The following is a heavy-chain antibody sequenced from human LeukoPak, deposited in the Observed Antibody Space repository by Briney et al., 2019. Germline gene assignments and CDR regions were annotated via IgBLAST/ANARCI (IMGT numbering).Heavy chain of an antibody. CDR3: ARGVVPAAGYYYYYYMDV. J-gene: IGHJ6*03. CDR2: ISAYNGNT. Sequence: GASVKVSCKASGYTFTSYGISWVRQAPGQGLEWMGWISAYNGNTKYAQKLQGRVTMTTDTSTSTAYMELRSLRPDDTAVYYCARGVVPAAGYYYYYYMDVWGKGTTVTVSS. CDR1: GYTFTSYG. V-gene: IGHV1-18*01. D-gene: IGHD2-2*01.